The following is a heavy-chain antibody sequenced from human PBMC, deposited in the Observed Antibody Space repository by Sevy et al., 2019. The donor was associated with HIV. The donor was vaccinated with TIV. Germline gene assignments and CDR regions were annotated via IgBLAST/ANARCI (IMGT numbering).Heavy chain of an antibody. CDR3: ASWNDGGHYGMDV. CDR1: GGSFSGYY. Sequence: SETLSLTCAVYGGSFSGYYRSWIRQPPGKGLEWIGEINHSGSTNYNPSLKSRVTISVDTSKNQFSLKLSSVTAADTAVYYCASWNDGGHYGMDVWGQGTTVTVSS. V-gene: IGHV4-34*01. D-gene: IGHD1-1*01. CDR2: INHSGST. J-gene: IGHJ6*02.